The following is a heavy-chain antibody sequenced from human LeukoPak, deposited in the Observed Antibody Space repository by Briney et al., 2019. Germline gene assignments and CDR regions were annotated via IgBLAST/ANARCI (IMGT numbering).Heavy chain of an antibody. J-gene: IGHJ3*02. CDR1: GYTFTSYY. Sequence: GSVKVSCKASGYTFTSYYMHWVRQAPGQGLEWMGIINPSGGSTSYAQKFQGRVTMTRDTSTSTVYMELSSLRSEDTAVYYCARDLTEGELLPAFDIWGQGTMVTVSS. V-gene: IGHV1-46*01. D-gene: IGHD1-26*01. CDR2: INPSGGST. CDR3: ARDLTEGELLPAFDI.